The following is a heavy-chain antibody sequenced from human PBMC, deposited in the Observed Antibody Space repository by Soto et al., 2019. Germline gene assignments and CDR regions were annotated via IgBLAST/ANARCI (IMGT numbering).Heavy chain of an antibody. CDR2: IWYDGSNK. CDR1: GFTFSSYG. Sequence: QVQLVESGGGVVQPGRSLRLSCAAAGFTFSSYGMHWVRQAPGKGLEWVAVIWYDGSNKYYGDSVKGRFIISRDNSKNTLYLQMNRLGVEYTAVYYCARAPPDYYGSGSYDDRPFYWGPGTLVTVSS. CDR3: ARAPPDYYGSGSYDDRPFY. J-gene: IGHJ4*02. V-gene: IGHV3-33*01. D-gene: IGHD3-10*01.